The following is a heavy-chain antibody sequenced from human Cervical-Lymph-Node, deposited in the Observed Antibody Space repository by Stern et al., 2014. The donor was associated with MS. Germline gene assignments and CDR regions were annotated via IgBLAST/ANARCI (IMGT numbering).Heavy chain of an antibody. CDR3: LSDYN. D-gene: IGHD5-24*01. CDR1: GYRFPSYG. Sequence: QVQLVQSGSELKKPGASVKVSCTGHGYRFPSYGMNWVRQAPGQGLEWMGRLNSNTGNPTYVQDFPGRFVFSLDTSVSTAYLEITSLKAEDTAVYYCLSDYNWGQGTLVTVSS. J-gene: IGHJ4*02. V-gene: IGHV7-4-1*02. CDR2: LNSNTGNP.